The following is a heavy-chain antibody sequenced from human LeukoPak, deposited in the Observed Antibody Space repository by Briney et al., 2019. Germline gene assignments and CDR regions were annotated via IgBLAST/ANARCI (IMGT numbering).Heavy chain of an antibody. CDR3: AREYSSSWYYFDY. D-gene: IGHD6-13*01. J-gene: IGHJ4*02. V-gene: IGHV4-61*01. CDR2: IYYSGST. CDR1: GGSISSSSYY. Sequence: SETLSLTCTVSGGSISSSSYYWGWIRQPPGKGLEWIGYIYYSGSTNYNPSLKSRVTISVDTSKNQFSLKLSSVTAADTAVYYCAREYSSSWYYFDYWGQGTLVTVSS.